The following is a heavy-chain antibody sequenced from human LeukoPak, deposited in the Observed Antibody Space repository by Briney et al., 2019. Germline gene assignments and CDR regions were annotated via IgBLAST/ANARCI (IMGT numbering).Heavy chain of an antibody. V-gene: IGHV4-4*07. J-gene: IGHJ6*03. CDR3: ARDPSRQEYYYYMDV. CDR1: GESFSSYY. CDR2: VYTSGST. Sequence: PSETLSLTCAVYGESFSSYYWSWIRQPAGKGLEWIGRVYTSGSTNYNPSLKSRVTMSVDTSKNQFSLKLSSVTAADTAVYYCARDPSRQEYYYYMDVWGKGTTVTVSS.